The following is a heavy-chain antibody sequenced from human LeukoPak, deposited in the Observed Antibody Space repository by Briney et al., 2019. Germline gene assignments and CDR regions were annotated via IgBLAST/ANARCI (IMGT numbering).Heavy chain of an antibody. CDR3: AKYTIFGVVIYYYYYMDV. CDR1: GFTFSSYA. Sequence: GGSLRLSCAASGFTFSSYAMSWVRQAPGKGLEWVSAISGSGGSTYYADSVKGRFTISRDNSKNTLYLQMNSLRAEDTAVYYCAKYTIFGVVIYYYYYMDVWGKGTTVAVSS. D-gene: IGHD3-3*01. V-gene: IGHV3-23*01. CDR2: ISGSGGST. J-gene: IGHJ6*03.